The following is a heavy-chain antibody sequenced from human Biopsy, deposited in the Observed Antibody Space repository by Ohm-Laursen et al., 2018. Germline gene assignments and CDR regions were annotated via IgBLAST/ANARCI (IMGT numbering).Heavy chain of an antibody. V-gene: IGHV1-2*02. CDR2: INPDSGVT. D-gene: IGHD6-19*01. Sequence: GASVKVSCKASGAIFSGYYMHWVRQAPGQGLEWMGWINPDSGVTNYAQKFQGRVTMTRDTSISTAYMELSRLGSDDTAVYYCARDKYRSWNYFDNWGQGSLVTVSS. CDR1: GAIFSGYY. CDR3: ARDKYRSWNYFDN. J-gene: IGHJ4*02.